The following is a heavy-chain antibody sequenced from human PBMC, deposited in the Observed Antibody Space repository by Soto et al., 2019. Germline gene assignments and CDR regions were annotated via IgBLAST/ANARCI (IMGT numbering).Heavy chain of an antibody. V-gene: IGHV4-39*01. CDR2: IYYSGST. CDR1: GGSISSSSHY. D-gene: IGHD3-3*01. Sequence: SETLSLTCTVSGGSISSSSHYWGWIRQPPGKGLEWIGSIYYSGSTYYNPSLKSRVTISVDTSKNQFSLKLSSVTAADTAVYYCASNYDFWSGYYRYFDYWGQGTLVTVSS. CDR3: ASNYDFWSGYYRYFDY. J-gene: IGHJ4*02.